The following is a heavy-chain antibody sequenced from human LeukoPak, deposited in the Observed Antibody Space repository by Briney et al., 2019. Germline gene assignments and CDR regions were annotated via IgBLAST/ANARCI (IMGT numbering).Heavy chain of an antibody. CDR3: ARSDYGDYFYDS. D-gene: IGHD4-17*01. CDR2: IQYDGSSK. CDR1: GFTFSSFG. Sequence: GGSLRLSCAASGFTFSSFGMHWVRQAPGKGLEWVTFIQYDGSSKYYADSVKGRFTISRDNSNNTLYLQMNSLRAEDTAVYYCARSDYGDYFYDSWGQGTLVTVSS. V-gene: IGHV3-30*02. J-gene: IGHJ4*02.